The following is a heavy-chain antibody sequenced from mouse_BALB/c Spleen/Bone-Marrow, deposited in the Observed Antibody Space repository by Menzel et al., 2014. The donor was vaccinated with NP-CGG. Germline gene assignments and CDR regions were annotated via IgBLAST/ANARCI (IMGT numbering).Heavy chain of an antibody. V-gene: IGHV5-17*02. CDR2: VSTGSTII. CDR1: GFTFSNFG. J-gene: IGHJ2*01. CDR3: ARSHFYGNYFDY. Sequence: QVVESGGGLVQPGGSRKLSCAASGFTFSNFGMHWFRQSPEKGLEWVAFVSTGSTIIYYADTVKGRFTISRDNPENTLFPQMTSLRSEDTAIYYCARSHFYGNYFDYWGQGTTLTVSS. D-gene: IGHD2-1*01.